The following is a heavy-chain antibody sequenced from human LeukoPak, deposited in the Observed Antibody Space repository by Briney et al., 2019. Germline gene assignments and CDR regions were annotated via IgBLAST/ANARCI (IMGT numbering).Heavy chain of an antibody. V-gene: IGHV4-39*01. D-gene: IGHD3-10*01. CDR1: GGSINNSSYY. CDR2: IYYSGST. J-gene: IGHJ4*02. Sequence: SETLSLTCSVSGGSINNSSYYWGWIRQPLGKGLEWIGNIYYSGSTYYNPSLKSRLTISVDTSKNQFSLKLTSVTPADTAVYYCARTAKYYYGSETYYFFDYWGQGTLVTVSS. CDR3: ARTAKYYYGSETYYFFDY.